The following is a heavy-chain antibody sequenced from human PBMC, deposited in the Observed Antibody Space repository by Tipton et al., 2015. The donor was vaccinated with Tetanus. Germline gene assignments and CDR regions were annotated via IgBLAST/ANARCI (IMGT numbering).Heavy chain of an antibody. Sequence: TLSLTCTVSGSSISRRGHYWTWIRQPPGKEPEWVGYVYHSGATNYHPSLKSRLAISADTSKNQFSLNLRSVITADTAVYYCARANNDYPKKGPFDYWGQGILFIVSS. D-gene: IGHD5-12*01. CDR3: ARANNDYPKKGPFDY. V-gene: IGHV4-61*08. CDR2: VYHSGAT. CDR1: GSSISRRGHY. J-gene: IGHJ4*02.